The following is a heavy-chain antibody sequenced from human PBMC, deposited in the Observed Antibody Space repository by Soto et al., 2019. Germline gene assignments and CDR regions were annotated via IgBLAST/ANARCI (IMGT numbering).Heavy chain of an antibody. D-gene: IGHD3-9*01. J-gene: IGHJ6*02. CDR1: GGPISSYY. CDR3: GIDNPLLVAFDNTGPPTETGFYYYGMDV. CDR2: IYYSGST. Sequence: SETLSLTCTVSGGPISSYYWSWIRQPPGKELERIGYIYYSGSTNYNPSLKSRVTISVDTSKNQFSLKLITVTAADTAIYYCGIDNPLLVAFDNTGPPTETGFYYYGMDVWGQGTTVTVSS. V-gene: IGHV4-59*12.